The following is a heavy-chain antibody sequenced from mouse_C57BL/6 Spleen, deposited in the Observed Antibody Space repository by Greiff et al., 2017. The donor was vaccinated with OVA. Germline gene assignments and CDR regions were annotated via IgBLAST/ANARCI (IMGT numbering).Heavy chain of an antibody. V-gene: IGHV14-2*01. J-gene: IGHJ4*01. CDR2: IDPEDGET. CDR3: ASPYDVGQYYYAMDY. CDR1: GFNIKDYY. Sequence: VQLQQSGAELVKPGASVKLSCTASGFNIKDYYMHWVKQRTEQGLEWIGRIDPEDGETKYAPKFQGKATITADTSSNTAYLQRSSLTSDDTAVDYCASPYDVGQYYYAMDYWGQGTSVTVSS. D-gene: IGHD2-12*01.